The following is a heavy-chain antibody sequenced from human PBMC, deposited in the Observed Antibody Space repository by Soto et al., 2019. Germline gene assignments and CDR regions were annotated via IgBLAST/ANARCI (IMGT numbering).Heavy chain of an antibody. Sequence: GGSLRLSCAASGFTVSSNYMSWVRQAPGKGLEWVSVIYSGGSTYYADSVKGRFTISRDNSKNTLYLQMNSLRAEDTAGYYCAGGYSSGWPDFDYWGQGTLVTVSS. V-gene: IGHV3-53*01. D-gene: IGHD6-19*01. CDR2: IYSGGST. CDR3: AGGYSSGWPDFDY. J-gene: IGHJ4*02. CDR1: GFTVSSNY.